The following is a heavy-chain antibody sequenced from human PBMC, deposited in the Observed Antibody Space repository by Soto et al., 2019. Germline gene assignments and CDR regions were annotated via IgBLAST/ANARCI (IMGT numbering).Heavy chain of an antibody. J-gene: IGHJ4*02. D-gene: IGHD3-10*01. Sequence: SETLSLTCSVSGDSLKNHYWAWIRHSPGKGLEWIGNIYDSGSTNYSPALKSRVSMSVDTSKNLFSLKMNSVTAADSAVYYCARSSMVRVDYFGFWGQGTVVTVSS. CDR3: ARSSMVRVDYFGF. CDR1: GDSLKNHY. CDR2: IYDSGST. V-gene: IGHV4-59*11.